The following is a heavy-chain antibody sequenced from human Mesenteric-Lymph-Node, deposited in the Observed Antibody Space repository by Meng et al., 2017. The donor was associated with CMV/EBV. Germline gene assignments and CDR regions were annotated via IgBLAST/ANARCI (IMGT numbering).Heavy chain of an antibody. CDR3: ALNYYDSSGYYRGDAFDI. Sequence: ASVKVSCKASGYTFTSYDINWVRQATGQGLEWMGWMNPNSGNTGYAQKFQGRVTMTRNTSISTAYMELSSLRSEDTAVYYCALNYYDSSGYYRGDAFDIWGQGTMVTVSS. CDR2: MNPNSGNT. J-gene: IGHJ3*02. D-gene: IGHD3-22*01. V-gene: IGHV1-8*01. CDR1: GYTFTSYD.